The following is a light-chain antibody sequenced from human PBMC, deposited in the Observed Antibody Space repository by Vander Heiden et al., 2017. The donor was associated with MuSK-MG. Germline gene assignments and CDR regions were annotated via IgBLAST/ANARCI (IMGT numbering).Light chain of an antibody. CDR2: AAS. Sequence: DIHITQSPSSLSASVGDRVTITCRASQSISSYLNWYQQKPGKAPKLLIYAASSLQSGVPSRFSGSGSGTDFTLTISRLQPEDFATYYCQQRDSTPRTFGRGTKVEI. J-gene: IGKJ1*01. V-gene: IGKV1-39*01. CDR3: QQRDSTPRT. CDR1: QSISSY.